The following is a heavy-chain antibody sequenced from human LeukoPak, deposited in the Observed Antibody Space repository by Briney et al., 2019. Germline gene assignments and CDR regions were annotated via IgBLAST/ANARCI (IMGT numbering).Heavy chain of an antibody. CDR1: GFTFDDYA. J-gene: IGHJ4*02. V-gene: IGHV3-9*01. Sequence: GGSLRLSCAASGFTFDDYAMHWVRQAPGKGLEWVSGISWNSGNIGYADSVKGRFTISRDNAKNSLYLQMNSLRAENTAVYYCATGPGYYDSSGYYYGDYWGQGTLVTVSS. D-gene: IGHD3-22*01. CDR3: ATGPGYYDSSGYYYGDY. CDR2: ISWNSGNI.